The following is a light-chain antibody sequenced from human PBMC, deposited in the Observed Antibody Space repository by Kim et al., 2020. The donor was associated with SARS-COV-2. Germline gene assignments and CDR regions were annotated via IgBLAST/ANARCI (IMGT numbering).Light chain of an antibody. CDR3: CSYAGSYV. J-gene: IGLJ1*01. V-gene: IGLV2-11*01. Sequence: PGQSVTISCTGTSSDVGGCNYVSWYQQHPGKAPKLMIYDVSKRPSGVPDRFSGSKSGNTASLTISGLQAEDEADYYCCSYAGSYVFGTGTKVTVL. CDR1: SSDVGGCNY. CDR2: DVS.